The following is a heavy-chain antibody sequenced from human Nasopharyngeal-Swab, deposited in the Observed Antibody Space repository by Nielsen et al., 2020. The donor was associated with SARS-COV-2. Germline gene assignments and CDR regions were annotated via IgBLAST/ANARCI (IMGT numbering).Heavy chain of an antibody. V-gene: IGHV1-24*01. CDR3: AREMRSGIAVASDAFDI. CDR1: GYTLTELS. CDR2: FDPEDGET. Sequence: ASVKVSCKVSGYTLTELSMHWVRQAPGKGLEWMGGFDPEDGETIYAQKFQGRVTMTEDTSTDTAYMELSSLRSEDTAVYYCAREMRSGIAVASDAFDIWGQGTMVTVSS. J-gene: IGHJ3*02. D-gene: IGHD6-19*01.